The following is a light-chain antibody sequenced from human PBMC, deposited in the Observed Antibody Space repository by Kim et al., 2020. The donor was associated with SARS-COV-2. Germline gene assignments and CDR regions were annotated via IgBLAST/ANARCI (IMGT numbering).Light chain of an antibody. CDR2: DAS. V-gene: IGKV1-33*01. J-gene: IGKJ4*01. Sequence: DIQMTQSPSSLSASVGDRVTITCQASQDIGNYLNWNQQKSRKAPKLLIFDASNLETGVPSRFSGSGSGTDFTFTVNSLQPEDIATYSCQQYDNLSRPTFGGGTKVDIK. CDR1: QDIGNY. CDR3: QQYDNLSRPT.